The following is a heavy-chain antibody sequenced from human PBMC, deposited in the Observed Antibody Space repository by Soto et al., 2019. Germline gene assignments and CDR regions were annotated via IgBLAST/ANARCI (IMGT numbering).Heavy chain of an antibody. Sequence: PGGSPSLQCAASQLSLRRYPMSWARHGPRNYREWVATVTSKTETTYYTDSLKLRFTISKDNSKNTQALQLNSLRAEDTAVYYCTKDSRDYPELVYYWGPGTRVTGSS. CDR3: TKDSRDYPELVYY. V-gene: IGHV3-23*01. CDR2: VTSKTETT. D-gene: IGHD2-2*01. CDR1: QLSLRRYP. J-gene: IGHJ4*01.